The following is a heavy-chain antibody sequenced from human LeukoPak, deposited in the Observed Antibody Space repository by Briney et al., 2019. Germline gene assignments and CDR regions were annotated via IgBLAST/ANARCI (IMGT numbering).Heavy chain of an antibody. CDR3: ARDRDSSGWYHD. Sequence: GGSLRLSCAASGFIFSSYAMSWVRQAPGKGLEWVSGIRGSGASTYYADSVKGRFTISRDNAKNSLYLQMNSLRAEDTAVYYCARDRDSSGWYHDWGQGTLVTVSS. J-gene: IGHJ4*02. D-gene: IGHD6-19*01. CDR2: IRGSGAST. V-gene: IGHV3-23*01. CDR1: GFIFSSYA.